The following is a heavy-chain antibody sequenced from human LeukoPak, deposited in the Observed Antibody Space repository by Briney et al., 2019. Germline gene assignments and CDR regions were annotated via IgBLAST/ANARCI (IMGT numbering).Heavy chain of an antibody. CDR1: GSTFSSYW. CDR2: IKQDGSEK. D-gene: IGHD1-26*01. CDR3: ARGNLIVGATPAFDY. V-gene: IGHV3-7*01. J-gene: IGHJ4*02. Sequence: GGSLRLSCAASGSTFSSYWMSWVRQAPGEGLEWVANIKQDGSEKYYVDSVKGRFTISRDNAKNSLYLQMNSLRAEDTAVYYCARGNLIVGATPAFDYWGQGTLVTVSS.